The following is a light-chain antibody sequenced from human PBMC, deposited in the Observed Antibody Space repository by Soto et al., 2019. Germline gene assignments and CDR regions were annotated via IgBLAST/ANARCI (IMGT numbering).Light chain of an antibody. CDR2: ATS. Sequence: EIVLTQSPATLSLSPGERATLSCRASQSVTKSLAWYQQKPGQAPRLLIFATSHRATDIPTRFSGSGSETDFTLTISSPEPEDFAVYYCQQRSDWPPSLTFGGGTKVEIK. V-gene: IGKV3-11*01. CDR1: QSVTKS. CDR3: QQRSDWPPSLT. J-gene: IGKJ4*01.